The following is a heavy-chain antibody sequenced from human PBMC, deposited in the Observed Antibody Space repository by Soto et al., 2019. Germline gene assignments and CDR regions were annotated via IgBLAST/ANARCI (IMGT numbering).Heavy chain of an antibody. CDR2: FYYSGIT. D-gene: IGHD2-2*01. CDR3: ARGRQGTNYYAA. Sequence: QVQLQELGPGLVKPSETLSLTCTVSGGSISSGTYFWNWIRQHPGKGLEWIGYFYYSGITYYTPSLKSRITISADTSKNQFSLTLNSVTAADTAVYYCARGRQGTNYYAAWGQGTLVTVST. V-gene: IGHV4-31*03. CDR1: GGSISSGTYF. J-gene: IGHJ5*02.